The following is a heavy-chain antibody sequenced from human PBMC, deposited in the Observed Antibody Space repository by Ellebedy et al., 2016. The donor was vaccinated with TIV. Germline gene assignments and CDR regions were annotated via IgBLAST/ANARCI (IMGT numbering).Heavy chain of an antibody. V-gene: IGHV3-7*03. CDR1: GFSFSTYW. CDR2: IKKDGSEK. J-gene: IGHJ4*02. CDR3: ARPHYYDSSSYSMNFDY. D-gene: IGHD3-22*01. Sequence: PGGSLRLSCAASGFSFSTYWMSWVRQAPGKGLEWVANIKKDGSEKYYVGSVKGRFTISRDNAKNSLYLQMNSLRAEDTAVYYCARPHYYDSSSYSMNFDYWGQGTLVTVSS.